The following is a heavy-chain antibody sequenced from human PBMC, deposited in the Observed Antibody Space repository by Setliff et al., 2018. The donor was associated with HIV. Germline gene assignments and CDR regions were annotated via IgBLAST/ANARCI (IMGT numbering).Heavy chain of an antibody. J-gene: IGHJ6*02. V-gene: IGHV3-11*04. Sequence: TGGSLRLSCAASGFTFSDYYMSWIRQAPGKGLEWVSYISSSGSTIYYADSVKGRFTISRDNAKNSLYLQMNSLRAEDTAVYYCARDERRWLQSGMDVWGQGTTVTVSS. CDR1: GFTFSDYY. D-gene: IGHD5-12*01. CDR2: ISSSGSTI. CDR3: ARDERRWLQSGMDV.